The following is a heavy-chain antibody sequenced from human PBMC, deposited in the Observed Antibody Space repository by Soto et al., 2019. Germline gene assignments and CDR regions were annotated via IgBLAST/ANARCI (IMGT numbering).Heavy chain of an antibody. D-gene: IGHD2-21*02. CDR2: IYYNGNT. CDR3: RRADWYSEY. CDR1: GCSISNHY. J-gene: IGHJ4*02. Sequence: HVQLQESAPGLGKPSETLSLTCTVSGCSISNHYWSWVPQPPGKGLEWIGHIYYNGNTNYSPPLKCRVTMAVDTSERPIPLKFSSVTAADTAVFYGRRADWYSEYWGQGALGTVS. V-gene: IGHV4-59*11.